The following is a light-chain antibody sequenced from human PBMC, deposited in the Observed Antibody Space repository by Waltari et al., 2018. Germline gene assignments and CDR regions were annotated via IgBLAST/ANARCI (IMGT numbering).Light chain of an antibody. Sequence: QSALTQPPSASGSPGQSVTISCTGTSSDVGAYKYVSWYQQHPGKAPKLLIYEVSKRASGGTDRFAGSKSGNTASLTVSGLQAEDEADYYCASRGASKVFGGGTKLTVL. CDR2: EVS. J-gene: IGLJ2*01. CDR1: SSDVGAYKY. CDR3: ASRGASKV. V-gene: IGLV2-8*01.